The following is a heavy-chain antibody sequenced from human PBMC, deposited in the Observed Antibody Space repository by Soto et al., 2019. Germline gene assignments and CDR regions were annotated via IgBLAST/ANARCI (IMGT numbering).Heavy chain of an antibody. CDR1: GYTFTRYG. CDR2: ISAYNGNT. J-gene: IGHJ4*02. V-gene: IGHV1-18*01. Sequence: ASWKVSCKASGYTFTRYGIGWVGQAPGQGLEWMGWISAYNGNTNYAQKLQGRVTMTTDTSTSTAYMELRSLRSDDTAVYYCARDPYPPYYFDYWGQGTLVTVSS. CDR3: ARDPYPPYYFDY.